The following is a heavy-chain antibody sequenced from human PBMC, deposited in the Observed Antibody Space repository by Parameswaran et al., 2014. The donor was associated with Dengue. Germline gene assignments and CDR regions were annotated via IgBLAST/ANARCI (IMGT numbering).Heavy chain of an antibody. J-gene: IGHJ4*02. CDR2: ISAYNGNT. V-gene: IGHV1-18*01. Sequence: WVRQAPGQGLEWVGWISAYNGNTKYAQKLQGRVTMTTDTSTSTAYMELRSLRSDDTAVYYCARSIPYYYGSGSSKFDYWGQGTLVTVSS. CDR3: ARSIPYYYGSGSSKFDY. D-gene: IGHD3-10*01.